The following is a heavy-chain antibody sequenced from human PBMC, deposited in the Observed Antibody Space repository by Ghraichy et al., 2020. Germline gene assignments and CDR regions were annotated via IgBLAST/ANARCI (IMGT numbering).Heavy chain of an antibody. CDR1: GFTFSSYA. CDR2: ISSSSSYT. D-gene: IGHD4-23*01. Sequence: GGSLRLSCAASGFTFSSYAMSWVRQAPGKGLEWVSYISSSSSYTNYADSVKGRFTISRDNAKNSLYLQMNSLRAEDTAVYYCARLYYGGIYFDYWGQGTLVTVSS. CDR3: ARLYYGGIYFDY. J-gene: IGHJ4*02. V-gene: IGHV3-21*05.